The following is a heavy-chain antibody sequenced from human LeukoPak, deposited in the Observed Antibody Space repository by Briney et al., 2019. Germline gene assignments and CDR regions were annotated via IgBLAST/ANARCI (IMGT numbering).Heavy chain of an antibody. CDR2: ISASGDRI. CDR1: GFSFSNYY. CDR3: ARAVQDSGPYFSPGAFDI. J-gene: IGHJ3*02. D-gene: IGHD3-22*01. Sequence: PGGSLRISCAASGFSFSNYYLTWIRQAPGKGLGWLSFISASGDRIYQSDSVKGRFTVSRDNAKNTLNLQMLRLRAEDTAVYYCARAVQDSGPYFSPGAFDIWGRGTLVTVSS. V-gene: IGHV3-11*04.